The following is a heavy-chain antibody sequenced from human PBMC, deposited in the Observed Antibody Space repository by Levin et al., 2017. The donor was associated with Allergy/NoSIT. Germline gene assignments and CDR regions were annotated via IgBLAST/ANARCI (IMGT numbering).Heavy chain of an antibody. CDR1: GYTFTNFG. J-gene: IGHJ4*02. CDR3: ARAPIGVVTAPDY. D-gene: IGHD2-21*02. V-gene: IGHV1-18*01. Sequence: GESLKISCKASGYTFTNFGISWVRQAPGQGLEWMGWISGQNGNKNHAQKFQGRLTMTTDMSTNTAYMELRSLRSDDTAVYFCARAPIGVVTAPDYWGQGTLVTVSS. CDR2: ISGQNGNK.